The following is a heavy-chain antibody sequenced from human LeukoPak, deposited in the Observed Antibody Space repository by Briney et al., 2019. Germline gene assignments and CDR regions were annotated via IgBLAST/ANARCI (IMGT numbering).Heavy chain of an antibody. D-gene: IGHD6-13*01. CDR1: GFTFSNYA. V-gene: IGHV3-23*05. CDR2: IGTGGAST. Sequence: PGGSLRLSCAASGFTFSNYAMSWVRQAPGKGLEWVSAIGTGGASTYYADSVKGRFTISRDNSKNTLYLQMNSLRAEDTAVYYCAKVARIAAAEYWGQGTLVTVSS. CDR3: AKVARIAAAEY. J-gene: IGHJ4*02.